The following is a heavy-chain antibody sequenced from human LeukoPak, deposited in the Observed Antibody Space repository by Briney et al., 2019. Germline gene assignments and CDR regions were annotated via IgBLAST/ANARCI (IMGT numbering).Heavy chain of an antibody. CDR2: IYYSGST. J-gene: IGHJ3*02. Sequence: SETLSLTCTVSGGSISSYYWSWIRQPPGKGLGWIGYIYYSGSTNYNPSLKSRVTISVDTSKNQFSLKLSSVTAADTAVYYCARAGQLLSDAFDIWGQGTMVTVSS. D-gene: IGHD5-24*01. CDR1: GGSISSYY. V-gene: IGHV4-59*01. CDR3: ARAGQLLSDAFDI.